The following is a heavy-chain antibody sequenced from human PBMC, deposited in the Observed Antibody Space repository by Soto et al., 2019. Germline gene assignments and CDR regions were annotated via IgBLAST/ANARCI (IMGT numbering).Heavy chain of an antibody. Sequence: GASVKVSCRASGYRFTSYWIGWVRQMPGKGLEWMGIIYPGDSDTRYSPSFQGQVTISADKSISTAYLQWSSLKASDTAMYYCARTSAAGKYYYGMDVWGQGTTVTVSS. V-gene: IGHV5-51*01. D-gene: IGHD6-13*01. CDR1: GYRFTSYW. CDR3: ARTSAAGKYYYGMDV. CDR2: IYPGDSDT. J-gene: IGHJ6*02.